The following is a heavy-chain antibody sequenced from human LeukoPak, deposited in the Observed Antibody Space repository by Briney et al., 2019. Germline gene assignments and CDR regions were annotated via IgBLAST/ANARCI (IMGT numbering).Heavy chain of an antibody. D-gene: IGHD6-13*01. CDR1: GGSFSGYY. Sequence: ASETLSLTCAVYGGSFSGYYWSWIRQPPGKGREWIGEINHSGSTNYNPSLKSRVTISVDTSKNQFSLKLSSVTAADTAVYYCARSGSSSWYSQYNWFDPWGQGTLVTVSS. CDR2: INHSGST. J-gene: IGHJ5*02. V-gene: IGHV4-34*01. CDR3: ARSGSSSWYSQYNWFDP.